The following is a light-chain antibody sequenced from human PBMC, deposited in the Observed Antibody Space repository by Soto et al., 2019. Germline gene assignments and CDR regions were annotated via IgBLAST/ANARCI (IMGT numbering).Light chain of an antibody. CDR3: SSYKSSTHYV. V-gene: IGLV2-14*01. J-gene: IGLJ1*01. CDR1: SSDVGGYNY. CDR2: EVS. Sequence: QSVLTQPASVSGSPGQSISISCTGTSSDVGGYNYVTWYQQQPGKAPKLMIYEVSSRPSGVSDRFSGSKSGNTASLTISGLQAEDEADYYCSSYKSSTHYVFGTGTKVTVL.